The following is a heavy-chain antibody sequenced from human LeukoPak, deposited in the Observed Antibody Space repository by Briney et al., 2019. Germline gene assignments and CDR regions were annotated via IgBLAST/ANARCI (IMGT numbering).Heavy chain of an antibody. CDR2: ISSSSSYI. J-gene: IGHJ4*02. CDR1: GFTFSSYS. D-gene: IGHD3-22*01. Sequence: KTGGSLRLSCAASGFTFSSYSMNWVRQAPGKGLEWVSSISSSSSYIYYADSVKGRFTISRDNSKNTLYLQMNSLRGEDTAVYYCARGASYYYDSSGYYMGDCGYWGQGTLVTVSS. CDR3: ARGASYYYDSSGYYMGDCGY. V-gene: IGHV3-21*01.